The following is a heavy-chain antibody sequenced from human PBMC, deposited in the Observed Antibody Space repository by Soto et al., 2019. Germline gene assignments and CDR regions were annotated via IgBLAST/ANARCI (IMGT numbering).Heavy chain of an antibody. J-gene: IGHJ4*02. CDR1: GGPISSYY. V-gene: IGHV4-59*01. D-gene: IGHD3-9*01. CDR3: AHHHYDILTGYYNDY. CDR2: IYYSGST. Sequence: SETLSLTCTVSGGPISSYYWSWIRQPPGKGLEWIGYIYYSGSTNYNPSLKSRVTISVDTSKNQFSLKLSSVTAADTAVYYCAHHHYDILTGYYNDYWGQGTPVTVSS.